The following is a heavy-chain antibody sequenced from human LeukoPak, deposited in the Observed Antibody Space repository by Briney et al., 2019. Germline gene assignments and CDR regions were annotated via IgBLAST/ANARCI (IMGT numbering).Heavy chain of an antibody. CDR3: AITIGGYCSGGSCFPRFDY. V-gene: IGHV4-39*01. J-gene: IGHJ4*02. CDR1: GGSISSSSYY. CDR2: IYYSGST. Sequence: SETLSLTCTVSGGSISSSSYYWGGIRQPPGKGLEWIVSIYYSGSTYYNPSLKSPVTISVDTSQNQFSLNIRFVTAADTAVYYCAITIGGYCSGGSCFPRFDYWGQGTLVTVSS. D-gene: IGHD2-15*01.